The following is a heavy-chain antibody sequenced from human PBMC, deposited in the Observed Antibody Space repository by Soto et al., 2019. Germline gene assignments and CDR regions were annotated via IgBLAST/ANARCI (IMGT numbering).Heavy chain of an antibody. V-gene: IGHV1-69*13. D-gene: IGHD3-22*01. CDR1: GGTFSSYA. CDR2: IIPIFGTA. CDR3: ARDRGYRRYFDSSGFGADS. Sequence: SVKVSCKASGGTFSSYAISWVRQAPGQGLEWMGGIIPIFGTANYAQKFQGRVTITADESTSTAYMELSSLRSEDTAVYYCARDRGYRRYFDSSGFGADSWGQGTLVTVSS. J-gene: IGHJ4*02.